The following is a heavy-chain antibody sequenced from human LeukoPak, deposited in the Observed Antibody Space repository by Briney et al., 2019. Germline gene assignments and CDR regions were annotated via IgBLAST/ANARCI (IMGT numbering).Heavy chain of an antibody. CDR3: ATIIQYSRSRYNWFDP. CDR2: VYASGST. V-gene: IGHV4-4*07. Sequence: SETLSLTCTVSGGSISSYYWSWIRQSAGKGLEWIGRVYASGSTNYNPSLKSRVTISVDKSKNQFSLKLSSVTAADTAVHYCATIIQYSRSRYNWFDPWGQGTLVTVSS. D-gene: IGHD6-13*01. CDR1: GGSISSYY. J-gene: IGHJ5*02.